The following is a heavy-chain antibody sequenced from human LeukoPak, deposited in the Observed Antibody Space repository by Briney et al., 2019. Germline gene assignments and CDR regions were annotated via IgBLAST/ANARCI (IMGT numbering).Heavy chain of an antibody. Sequence: TSQILSLTCTVSGGSISSGDYYWSWIRQPPGKGLEWIGYMYYSGSTYYNPSLKSRVTISLDTSKNQFSLKLNSVTAADTAVYYCARPYYYDSRIDPWGQGTLVTVSS. CDR3: ARPYYYDSRIDP. CDR2: MYYSGST. J-gene: IGHJ5*02. CDR1: GGSISSGDYY. V-gene: IGHV4-30-4*01. D-gene: IGHD3-22*01.